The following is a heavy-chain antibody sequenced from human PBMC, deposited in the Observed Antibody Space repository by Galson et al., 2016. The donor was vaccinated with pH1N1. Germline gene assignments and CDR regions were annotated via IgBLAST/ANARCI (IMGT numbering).Heavy chain of an antibody. V-gene: IGHV3-7*01. CDR3: VRAIGAAASF. Sequence: KGLEWVANTNQDGSQKYYVDSVRGRFTISRDNAKNSVSLQMNSLRPDDTGVYYCVRAIGAAASFWGQGTLVTVSS. D-gene: IGHD6-13*01. CDR2: TNQDGSQK. J-gene: IGHJ4*02.